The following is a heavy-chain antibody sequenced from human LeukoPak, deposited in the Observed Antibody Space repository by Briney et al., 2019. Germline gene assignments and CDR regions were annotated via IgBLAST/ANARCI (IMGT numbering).Heavy chain of an antibody. J-gene: IGHJ4*02. Sequence: SETLSLTCTVSGGSISSYYWSWIRQPPGKGLEWIGYIYYSGSTNYNPSLKNRVTISVDTSKNQFSLKLSSVTAADTAVYYCARRLSGYAYYFDYWGQETLVTVSS. V-gene: IGHV4-59*08. D-gene: IGHD3-22*01. CDR3: ARRLSGYAYYFDY. CDR1: GGSISSYY. CDR2: IYYSGST.